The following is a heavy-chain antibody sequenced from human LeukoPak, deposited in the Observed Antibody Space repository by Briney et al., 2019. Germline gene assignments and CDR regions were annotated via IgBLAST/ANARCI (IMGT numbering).Heavy chain of an antibody. CDR3: ARIPYYYDSSGYPDH. D-gene: IGHD3-22*01. J-gene: IGHJ5*02. CDR1: GCTFSGHA. Sequence: PGRSLRLSCAASGCTFSGHAMHWVRQAPGKGLEWVAVISYDGSNKHYADSVTGRFTISRDISKNTLYLQMNSLRVEDTAVYYCARIPYYYDSSGYPDHWGQGTLVTVSS. V-gene: IGHV3-30-3*01. CDR2: ISYDGSNK.